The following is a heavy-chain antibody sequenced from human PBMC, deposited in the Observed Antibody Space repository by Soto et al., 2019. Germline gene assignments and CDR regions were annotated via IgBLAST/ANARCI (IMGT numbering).Heavy chain of an antibody. J-gene: IGHJ4*02. CDR1: GFTFSSYG. Sequence: QVQLVESGGGVVQPGRSLRLSCAASGFTFSSYGMHWVRQAPGKGLEWVAVISYDGSNKYYADSVKGRLTISRDNSKNTLYLQMNSLRAEDTAVYYCATHIAAAGTGYWGQGTLVTVSS. D-gene: IGHD6-13*01. CDR3: ATHIAAAGTGY. V-gene: IGHV3-30*03. CDR2: ISYDGSNK.